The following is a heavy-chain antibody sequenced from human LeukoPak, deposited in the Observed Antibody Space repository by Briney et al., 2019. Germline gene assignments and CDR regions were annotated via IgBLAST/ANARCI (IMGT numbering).Heavy chain of an antibody. CDR2: ISGYNGNT. Sequence: ASVKVSCKASGYTFTSYGISWVRQAPGQGPELMGWISGYNGNTDYAQKFQGRVIMTTDTSTSTAYMELRSLRSDDTAVYYCARDGSSSSFDYWGQGTLVTVSS. D-gene: IGHD6-6*01. V-gene: IGHV1-18*01. J-gene: IGHJ4*02. CDR3: ARDGSSSSFDY. CDR1: GYTFTSYG.